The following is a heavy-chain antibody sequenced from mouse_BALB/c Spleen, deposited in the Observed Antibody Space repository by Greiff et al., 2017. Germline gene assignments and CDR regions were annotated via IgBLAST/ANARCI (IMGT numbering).Heavy chain of an antibody. CDR2: ISTYYGDA. Sequence: QVQLKQSGAELVRPGVSVKISCKGSGYTFTDYAMHWVKQSHAKSLEWIGVISTYYGDASYNQKFKGKATMTVDKSSSTAYMELARLTSEDSAIYYCARADYFDYWGQGTTLTVSS. V-gene: IGHV1S137*01. J-gene: IGHJ2*01. CDR3: ARADYFDY. CDR1: GYTFTDYA.